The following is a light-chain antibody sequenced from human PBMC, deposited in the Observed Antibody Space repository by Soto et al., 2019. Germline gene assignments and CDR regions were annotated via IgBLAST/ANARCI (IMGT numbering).Light chain of an antibody. Sequence: QSALTQPASVSGSPGQSITISCTGTGSDVGGYNYVSWYQQHPGKAPKLMIYEVSNRPSGVSNRFSGSKSGNTASLTISGLQAEDEADYYCSSYTSSSSLKWVFGGGTKLNVL. CDR2: EVS. J-gene: IGLJ3*02. CDR3: SSYTSSSSLKWV. V-gene: IGLV2-14*01. CDR1: GSDVGGYNY.